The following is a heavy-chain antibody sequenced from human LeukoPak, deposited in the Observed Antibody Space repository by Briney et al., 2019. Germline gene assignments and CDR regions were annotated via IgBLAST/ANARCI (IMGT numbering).Heavy chain of an antibody. D-gene: IGHD6-19*01. CDR2: IYYGGTT. CDR1: GDSISSTDYY. CDR3: AIPRLSSGCYPFDC. V-gene: IGHV4-39*01. Sequence: SETLSLTCTVSGDSISSTDYYWGWIRQPPGKGLEWIGNIYYGGTTYYNPSLHSRVTMSVDTSNNQFSLDLSSVTAADTAVYFCAIPRLSSGCYPFDCWVQGILATVSS. J-gene: IGHJ4*02.